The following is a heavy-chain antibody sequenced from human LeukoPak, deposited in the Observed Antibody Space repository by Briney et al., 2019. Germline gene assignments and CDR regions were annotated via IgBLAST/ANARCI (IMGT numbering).Heavy chain of an antibody. J-gene: IGHJ4*02. V-gene: IGHV4-38-2*01. CDR2: IYHSGST. Sequence: PSETLSLTCAVSGCSISSGYYWGWIRQPPGKGLEWIGSIYHSGSTYYNPSPKSRVTISVDTSNNQFSLKLSSVTAADTAVYYCARQDIVVVPAALDYWGQGTLVTVSS. D-gene: IGHD2-2*01. CDR1: GCSISSGYY. CDR3: ARQDIVVVPAALDY.